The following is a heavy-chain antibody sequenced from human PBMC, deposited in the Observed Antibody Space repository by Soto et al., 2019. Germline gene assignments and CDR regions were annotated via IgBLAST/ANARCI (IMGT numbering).Heavy chain of an antibody. J-gene: IGHJ4*02. Sequence: EVQLLESGGGLVQPGGSLRLSCAASGFTFTNYAMSWVRQAPGKGLEWVSIIGGSGGNIYYADSVKGRFTISRDNSKDTLYLQMNSLRAGDTAVYYCAKGAYDSSRSSTDYWGQGTLVTVSS. CDR3: AKGAYDSSRSSTDY. D-gene: IGHD3-22*01. CDR2: IGGSGGNI. V-gene: IGHV3-23*01. CDR1: GFTFTNYA.